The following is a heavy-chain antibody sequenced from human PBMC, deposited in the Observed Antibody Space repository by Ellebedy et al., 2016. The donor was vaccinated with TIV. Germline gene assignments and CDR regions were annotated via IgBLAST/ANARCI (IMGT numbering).Heavy chain of an antibody. CDR1: GYTFTTYG. CDR3: ARFESRGYYPDS. CDR2: FSGNSGNA. J-gene: IGHJ5*01. D-gene: IGHD3-22*01. V-gene: IGHV1-18*04. Sequence: AASVKVSCKTSGYTFTTYGVTWVRQAPGQGLEWMGWFSGNSGNARYAQMFEGRVTLTAETSTTTAYMELRRLKSDDTAVYYCARFESRGYYPDSWGQGTLVTVSS.